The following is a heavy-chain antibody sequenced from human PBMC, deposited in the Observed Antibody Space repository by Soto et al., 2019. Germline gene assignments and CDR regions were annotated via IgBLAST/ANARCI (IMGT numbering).Heavy chain of an antibody. D-gene: IGHD6-19*01. J-gene: IGHJ4*02. CDR3: AREREYSSGWNYFDY. CDR1: GGTFSSYA. Sequence: ASVKVSCKASGGTFSSYAISWVRQAPGQGLEWMGGIIPIFGTANYAQKFQGRVTITADESTSTAYMELSSLRSEDTAVYYCAREREYSSGWNYFDYWGQGTLVTVSS. CDR2: IIPIFGTA. V-gene: IGHV1-69*13.